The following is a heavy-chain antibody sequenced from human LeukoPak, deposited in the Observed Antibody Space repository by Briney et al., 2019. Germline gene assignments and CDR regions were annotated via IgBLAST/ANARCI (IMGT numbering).Heavy chain of an antibody. J-gene: IGHJ4*02. CDR2: ISGSGGST. D-gene: IGHD6-19*01. V-gene: IGHV3-23*01. CDR3: AKPLYSSGWYVVDY. Sequence: GGSLRLSCAASVFTFSSYAMSWVRQAPGKGLEWVSAISGSGGSTYYADSVKGRFTISSDNSKNTLYLQMNSLRAEDTAVYYCAKPLYSSGWYVVDYWGQGTLVTVSS. CDR1: VFTFSSYA.